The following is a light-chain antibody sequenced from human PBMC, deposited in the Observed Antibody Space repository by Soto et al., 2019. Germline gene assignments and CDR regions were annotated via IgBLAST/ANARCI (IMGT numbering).Light chain of an antibody. CDR3: QHYKA. V-gene: IGKV1-5*03. CDR2: EAS. J-gene: IGKJ2*01. Sequence: DIQMTQSPSTLSASVGDRVTITCRASQSISNWLAWYQQKPGKAPKVLIYEASNLESGVPSRFSGSGSGTEFTLTISSLQPDDFAPYYCQHYKAFGQGTELEIK. CDR1: QSISNW.